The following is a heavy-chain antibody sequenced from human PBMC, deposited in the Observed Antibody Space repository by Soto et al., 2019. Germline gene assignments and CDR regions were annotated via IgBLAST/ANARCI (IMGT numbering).Heavy chain of an antibody. Sequence: ASVKVSCKASGYTFTSYGISWVRQAPGQGLEWMGWISAYNGNTNYAQKLQGRVTMTTDTSTSTAYMELRSLRSDDTAVYYCAREGTKYPTTVTYDYWGQGTLVTVSS. J-gene: IGHJ4*02. V-gene: IGHV1-18*01. CDR3: AREGTKYPTTVTYDY. D-gene: IGHD4-17*01. CDR2: ISAYNGNT. CDR1: GYTFTSYG.